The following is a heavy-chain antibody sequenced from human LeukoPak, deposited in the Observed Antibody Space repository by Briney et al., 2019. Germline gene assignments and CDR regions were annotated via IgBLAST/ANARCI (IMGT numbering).Heavy chain of an antibody. D-gene: IGHD2-2*01. J-gene: IGHJ4*02. CDR3: ATSRKHCSSTSCYVVDY. Sequence: GASVKVSCKASGYTFTGYYMHWVQQAPGKGLEWMGLVDPEDGETIYAEKFQGRVTITADTSTDTAYMELSSLRSEDTAVYYCATSRKHCSSTSCYVVDYWGQGTLVTVSS. CDR2: VDPEDGET. CDR1: GYTFTGYY. V-gene: IGHV1-69-2*01.